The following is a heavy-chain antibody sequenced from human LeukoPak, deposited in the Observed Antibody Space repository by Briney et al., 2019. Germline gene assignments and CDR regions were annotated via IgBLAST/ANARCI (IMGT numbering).Heavy chain of an antibody. CDR2: ITTSGGST. Sequence: GGSLRLSCAASGFTFSSHDMSWVRQAPGKGLEWVSAITTSGGSTYYADSVKGRFTISRDSYKNTLYLQMNSLTAEDTALYYCAKEPYSGSQLLDYWGQGTLVTVSS. CDR1: GFTFSSHD. CDR3: AKEPYSGSQLLDY. V-gene: IGHV3-23*01. J-gene: IGHJ4*02. D-gene: IGHD1-26*01.